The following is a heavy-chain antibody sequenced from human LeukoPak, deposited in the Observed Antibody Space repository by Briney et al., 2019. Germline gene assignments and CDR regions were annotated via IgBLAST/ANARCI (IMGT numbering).Heavy chain of an antibody. CDR3: AKDRDLGRDGYNNAFDI. CDR1: GFTFSSYA. J-gene: IGHJ3*02. D-gene: IGHD5-24*01. Sequence: GGSLRLSCAASGFTFSSYAMSWVRQAPGKGLEWVSAISGSGGSTYYADSVKGRFTISRDNTKNTLYLQMNSLRAEDTAVYYCAKDRDLGRDGYNNAFDIWGQGTMVTVSS. CDR2: ISGSGGST. V-gene: IGHV3-23*01.